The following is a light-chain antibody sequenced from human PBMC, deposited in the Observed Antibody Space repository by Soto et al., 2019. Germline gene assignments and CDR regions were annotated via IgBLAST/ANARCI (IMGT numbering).Light chain of an antibody. Sequence: DIVLTQSPATLSLSPGDSVTLSCWASQTVGRYLSWYQQSPGQGPRLLVYDASNRATGVPARFSGSGSDTVFTLTISSLEPEDFATYYCQQYESLVHFGGGTKVEIK. CDR1: QTVGRY. CDR3: QQYESLVH. V-gene: IGKV3-11*01. J-gene: IGKJ4*01. CDR2: DAS.